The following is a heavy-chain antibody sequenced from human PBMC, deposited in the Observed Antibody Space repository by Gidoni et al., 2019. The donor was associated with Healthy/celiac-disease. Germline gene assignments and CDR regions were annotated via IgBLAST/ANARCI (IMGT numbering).Heavy chain of an antibody. Sequence: QLQLQESGPGLVKPSETLSLTCTVSGGPISSSSYYWGWIRQPPGKGLEWIGSIYYSGSTYYNPSLKSRVTISVDTSKNQFSLKLSSVTAADTAVYYCARVTSGWGAFDYWGQGTLVTVSS. J-gene: IGHJ4*02. D-gene: IGHD1-26*01. CDR1: GGPISSSSYY. V-gene: IGHV4-39*07. CDR2: IYYSGST. CDR3: ARVTSGWGAFDY.